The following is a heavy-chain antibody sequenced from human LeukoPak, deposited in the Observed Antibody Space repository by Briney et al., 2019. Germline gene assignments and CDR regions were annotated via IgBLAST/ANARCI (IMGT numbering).Heavy chain of an antibody. Sequence: SGGSLRLSCAVSGFTVSSNYMSWVRQAPGKGLEWVSVLYSGGNTYYADSVKGRFTVSRDNSKNTLYLQMNSLRAEDTAVYYCASGLSKIGLRRYGYYGMDVWGQGTTVTVSS. CDR2: LYSGGNT. CDR3: ASGLSKIGLRRYGYYGMDV. J-gene: IGHJ6*02. CDR1: GFTVSSNY. V-gene: IGHV3-53*05. D-gene: IGHD4-17*01.